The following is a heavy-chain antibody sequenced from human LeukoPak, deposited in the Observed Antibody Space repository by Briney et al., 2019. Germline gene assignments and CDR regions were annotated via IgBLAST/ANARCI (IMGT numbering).Heavy chain of an antibody. D-gene: IGHD3-22*01. V-gene: IGHV3-53*01. CDR2: ISSYGST. CDR3: ARAEYDSSLGFAY. J-gene: IGHJ4*02. Sequence: GGSLRLSCAGSGFSVSSDYMSWVRQAPGKGLEWVSLISSYGSTYYADSVKGRFTISRDDSKNTLHLQMNSLRAEDTAVYFCARAEYDSSLGFAYWGQGTLVTVSS. CDR1: GFSVSSDY.